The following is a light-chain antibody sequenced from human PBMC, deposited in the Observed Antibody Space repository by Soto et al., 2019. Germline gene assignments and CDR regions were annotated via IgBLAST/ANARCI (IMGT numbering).Light chain of an antibody. CDR3: SSYRNTITL. CDR1: SSDVDDYKY. Sequence: QSALTQPASVSGSPGQSVSISCTGTSSDVDDYKYVSWYQQHPGKAPKLVIYEVTNRPSGVSNRFSGSKSGITASLTISGLQTDDEAYYYCSSYRNTITLFGGGTKLTVL. CDR2: EVT. J-gene: IGLJ3*02. V-gene: IGLV2-14*01.